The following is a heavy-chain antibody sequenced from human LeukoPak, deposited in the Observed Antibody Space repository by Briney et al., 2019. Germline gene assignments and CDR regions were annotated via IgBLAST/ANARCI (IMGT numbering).Heavy chain of an antibody. CDR1: GGSFSGYY. CDR3: AREKPLGRLYYFDY. Sequence: SETLFLTCAVYGGSFSGYYWSWIRQPPGKGLEWIGEINHSGSTNYNPSLKSRVTISVDTSKNQFSLKLSSVTAADAAVYYCAREKPLGRLYYFDYWGQGTLVTVSS. V-gene: IGHV4-34*01. CDR2: INHSGST. J-gene: IGHJ4*02. D-gene: IGHD3-3*02.